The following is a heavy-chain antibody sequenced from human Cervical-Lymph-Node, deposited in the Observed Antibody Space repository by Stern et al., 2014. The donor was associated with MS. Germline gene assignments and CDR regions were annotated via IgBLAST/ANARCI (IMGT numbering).Heavy chain of an antibody. V-gene: IGHV3-48*02. D-gene: IGHD1-14*01. CDR3: AREDELGGTA. Sequence: EVQLVESGGGLVQPGGSLRLSCAASGFTFSSYSMNWVRQAPGKGLEEVSYLSSSSSTIYYADSVKGRFTISRDNAKNSLYLQMNSLRDEDTAVYYCAREDELGGTACGQGTLVTVSS. CDR1: GFTFSSYS. J-gene: IGHJ5*02. CDR2: LSSSSSTI.